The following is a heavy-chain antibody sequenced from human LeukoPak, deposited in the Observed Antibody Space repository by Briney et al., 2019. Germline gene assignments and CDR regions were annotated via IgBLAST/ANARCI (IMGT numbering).Heavy chain of an antibody. J-gene: IGHJ4*02. CDR2: IKQDGSEK. CDR1: GFTFSSYW. D-gene: IGHD3-22*01. CDR3: ARDTYDSSGYYAHLDY. V-gene: IGHV3-7*01. Sequence: GGSLKLSCAASGFTFSSYWMSWVRQAPGKGLEWVANIKQDGSEKYYVDSLKGRFTISRDNAKNSLYLQMSSLRAEDTAVYYCARDTYDSSGYYAHLDYWGQGTLVTVSS.